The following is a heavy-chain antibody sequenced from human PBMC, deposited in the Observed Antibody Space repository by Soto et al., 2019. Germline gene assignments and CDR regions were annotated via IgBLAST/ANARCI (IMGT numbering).Heavy chain of an antibody. Sequence: SVKVSCKASGGTFSSYTISWVRQAPGQGLEWMGRIIPILGIANYAQKFQGRVTITADKSTSTAYMELSSLRSEDTAVYYCARDFEYSYGYGYWGQGTLVTVSS. CDR3: ARDFEYSYGYGY. V-gene: IGHV1-69*04. CDR1: GGTFSSYT. J-gene: IGHJ4*02. D-gene: IGHD5-18*01. CDR2: IIPILGIA.